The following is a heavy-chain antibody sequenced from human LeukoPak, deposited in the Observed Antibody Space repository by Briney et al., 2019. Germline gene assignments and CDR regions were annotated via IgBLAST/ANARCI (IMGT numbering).Heavy chain of an antibody. V-gene: IGHV3-74*01. CDR3: ARDPRNVGLAP. J-gene: IGHJ5*02. CDR1: GFSLSGYW. Sequence: GGSLRLSCVASGFSLSGYWMYWVRQAPGKGLMSISRNNGDGSTTNYADVVKGRFTMSRDNVKNTLYLQMNSLRVEDTAVYYCARDPRNVGLAPWGQGTLVTVSS. D-gene: IGHD2-15*01. CDR2: NNGDGSTT.